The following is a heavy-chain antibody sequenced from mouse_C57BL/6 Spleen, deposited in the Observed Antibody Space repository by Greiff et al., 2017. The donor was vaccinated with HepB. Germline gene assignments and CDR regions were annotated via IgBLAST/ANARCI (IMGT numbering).Heavy chain of an antibody. J-gene: IGHJ1*03. V-gene: IGHV1-52*01. D-gene: IGHD1-1*01. CDR2: IDPSDSET. CDR1: GYTFTSYW. CDR3: ARPWGSSYRYFDV. Sequence: VQLQQPGAELVRPGSSVKLSCKASGYTFTSYWMHWVKQRPIQGLEWIGNIDPSDSETHYNQKFKDKATLTVDKSSSTAYMQLSSLTSEDSAVYYCARPWGSSYRYFDVWGTGTTVTVSS.